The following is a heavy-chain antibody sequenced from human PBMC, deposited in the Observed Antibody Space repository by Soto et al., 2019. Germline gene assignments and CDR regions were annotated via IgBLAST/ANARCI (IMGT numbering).Heavy chain of an antibody. V-gene: IGHV3-33*01. CDR3: AREPLSPPTLYDY. Sequence: QVQLVESGGGVVQPGRSLRLSCAASGFTFSSYGMHWVRQAPGKGLEWVAVIWYDGSNKYYADSVKGRFTTSRDNSKNTLYLQMNSLRAEDTAVYYCAREPLSPPTLYDYWGQGTLVTVSS. J-gene: IGHJ4*02. CDR2: IWYDGSNK. D-gene: IGHD2-15*01. CDR1: GFTFSSYG.